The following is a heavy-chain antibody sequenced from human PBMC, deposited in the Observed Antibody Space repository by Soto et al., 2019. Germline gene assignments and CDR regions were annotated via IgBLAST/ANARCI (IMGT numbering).Heavy chain of an antibody. D-gene: IGHD3-10*01. CDR3: AKDRKLLWFGESFDY. Sequence: GGSVRLSCAASGFTFSSYAMSWVRQAPGKGLEWVSAISGSGGSTYYADSVKGRFTISRDNSKNTLYLQMNSLRAEDTAVYYCAKDRKLLWFGESFDYWGQGTLVTVSS. J-gene: IGHJ4*02. V-gene: IGHV3-23*01. CDR2: ISGSGGST. CDR1: GFTFSSYA.